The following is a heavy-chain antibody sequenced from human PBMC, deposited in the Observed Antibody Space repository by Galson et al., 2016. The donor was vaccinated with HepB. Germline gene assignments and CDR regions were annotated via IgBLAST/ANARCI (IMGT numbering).Heavy chain of an antibody. D-gene: IGHD6-6*01. V-gene: IGHV3-15*01. J-gene: IGHJ4*02. Sequence: SLRLSCAASGFTFSSYAMTWVRQAPGRGLEWVGRIKDRVDGDTTDYAAPVKGRFTISRDDSKNTLYLQMTSLKSDDTAVYYCTTEGSSRKLDYWGQGTLVTVSS. CDR3: TTEGSSRKLDY. CDR1: GFTFSSYA. CDR2: IKDRVDGDTT.